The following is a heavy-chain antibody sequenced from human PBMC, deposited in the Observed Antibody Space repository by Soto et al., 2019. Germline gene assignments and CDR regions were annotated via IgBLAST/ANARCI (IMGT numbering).Heavy chain of an antibody. D-gene: IGHD6-19*01. Sequence: QVQLVESGGGVVQPGRSLRLSCAASGFTFSSYAMHWVRQAPGKGLEWVAVISYDGSNKYYADSVKGRFTISRDNSKNTLYQQMNRLRAEDTAVYYCARERAEQWLHQGVDYWGQGTLVTVSS. CDR3: ARERAEQWLHQGVDY. V-gene: IGHV3-30-3*01. CDR1: GFTFSSYA. J-gene: IGHJ4*02. CDR2: ISYDGSNK.